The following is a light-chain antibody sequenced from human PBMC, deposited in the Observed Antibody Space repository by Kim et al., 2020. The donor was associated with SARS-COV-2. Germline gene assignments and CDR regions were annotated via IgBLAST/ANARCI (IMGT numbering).Light chain of an antibody. Sequence: RVTISCTGSSSNIGAGYDVHWYQQLPGTAPKPLIYGNSNRPSGVPDRFSGSKSGTSASLAITGLQAEDEADYYCQSYDSSLSGSVFGGGTKLTVL. CDR2: GNS. CDR1: SSNIGAGYD. CDR3: QSYDSSLSGSV. V-gene: IGLV1-40*01. J-gene: IGLJ3*02.